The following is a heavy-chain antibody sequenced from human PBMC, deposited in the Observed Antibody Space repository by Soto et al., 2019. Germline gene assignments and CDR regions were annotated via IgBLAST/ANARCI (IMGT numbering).Heavy chain of an antibody. V-gene: IGHV3-30-3*01. CDR1: GFTFSSYS. J-gene: IGHJ3*02. CDR2: ISYDGSNK. Sequence: LLLACAASGFTFSSYSMHCVRQAPGKGLEWVSVISYDGSNKYYADPVKVRFTISRDNSKNTLYLQMNSLRAEDTAVYYCARDQAPRIQLWTLYDAFDXWGQGTMVTVS. CDR3: ARDQAPRIQLWTLYDAFDX. D-gene: IGHD5-18*01.